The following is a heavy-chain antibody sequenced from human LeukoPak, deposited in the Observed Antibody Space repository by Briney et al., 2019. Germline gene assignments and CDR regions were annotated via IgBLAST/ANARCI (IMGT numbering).Heavy chain of an antibody. Sequence: SETLSLTCAVSGVSISSGGYSWSWIRQPPGKGLEWIGYIYHSGSTYYNPSLKSRVTISVDRSKNQFSLKLSSVTAADTAVYYCARGEGYLTIDYWGQGTLVTVSS. CDR1: GVSISSGGYS. CDR3: ARGEGYLTIDY. V-gene: IGHV4-30-2*01. CDR2: IYHSGST. D-gene: IGHD3-16*02. J-gene: IGHJ4*02.